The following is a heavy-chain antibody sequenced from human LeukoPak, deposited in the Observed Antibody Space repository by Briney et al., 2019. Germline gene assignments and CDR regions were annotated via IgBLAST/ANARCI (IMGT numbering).Heavy chain of an antibody. CDR1: GYTFTGXY. CDR3: ATPFEDYGDINDYYYYYGMDV. CDR2: XXXXXXIA. V-gene: IGHV1-69*10. Sequence: ASVKVSCKASGYTFTGXYMHXXRQAPGXXXXXXXXXXXXXXIANYAQKFQGRVTITADKSTSTAYMELSSLRSEDTAVYYCATPFEDYGDINDYYYYYGMDVWGQGTTVTVSS. J-gene: IGHJ6*02. D-gene: IGHD4-17*01.